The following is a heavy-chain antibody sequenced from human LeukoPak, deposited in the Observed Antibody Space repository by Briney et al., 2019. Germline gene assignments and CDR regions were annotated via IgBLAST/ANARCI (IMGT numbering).Heavy chain of an antibody. Sequence: ASVTVSCKASGGTFSSYAISWVRQAPGQGLEWMGRIIPIFGTANYAQKFQGRVTITTDESTSTAYMELSSLRSEDTAVYYCAVPRDGYNNDYWGQGTLVTVSS. J-gene: IGHJ4*02. CDR3: AVPRDGYNNDY. V-gene: IGHV1-69*05. D-gene: IGHD5-24*01. CDR2: IIPIFGTA. CDR1: GGTFSSYA.